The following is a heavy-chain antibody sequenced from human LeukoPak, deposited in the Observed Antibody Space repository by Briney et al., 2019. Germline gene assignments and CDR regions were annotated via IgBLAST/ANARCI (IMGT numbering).Heavy chain of an antibody. CDR3: ARVVGFYDSGNYYNPNWFDP. Sequence: SETLSLTCTVSGGSINNYWSWIRQPAGKGPEWIGRIYASGSTNYNPSLASRVIMSVDTSKNQFSLNLISVTAADTAVYYCARVVGFYDSGNYYNPNWFDPWGQGTLVTVSS. CDR1: GGSINNY. J-gene: IGHJ5*02. D-gene: IGHD3-10*01. CDR2: IYASGST. V-gene: IGHV4-4*07.